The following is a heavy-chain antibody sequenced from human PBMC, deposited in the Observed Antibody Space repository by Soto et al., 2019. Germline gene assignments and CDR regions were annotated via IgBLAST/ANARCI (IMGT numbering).Heavy chain of an antibody. D-gene: IGHD1-7*01. CDR2: INHSGST. J-gene: IGHJ6*02. Sequence: SETLSLTCAVYGGSFSGYYWSWIRQPPGKGLEWIGEINHSGSTNYNPSLKSRVTISVDTSKNQFSLKLSSVTAADTAMYYCARSGTTACYYYYGMDVWGQGTTVTVSS. CDR1: GGSFSGYY. V-gene: IGHV4-34*01. CDR3: ARSGTTACYYYYGMDV.